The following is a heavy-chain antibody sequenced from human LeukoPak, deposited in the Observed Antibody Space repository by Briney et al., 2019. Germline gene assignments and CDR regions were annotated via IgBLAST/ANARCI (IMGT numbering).Heavy chain of an antibody. CDR1: GLSFRNYW. V-gene: IGHV3-7*01. CDR3: ARDRGHSGYDLYDY. J-gene: IGHJ4*02. Sequence: GGSLRLSCGASGLSFRNYWMGWVREAPGKGLEWVANIKHDGGEIYYVDSVEGRFTISRDTAKDSLYLQMNSLRVEDTAIYYCARDRGHSGYDLYDYWGQGTLVTVSS. D-gene: IGHD5-12*01. CDR2: IKHDGGEI.